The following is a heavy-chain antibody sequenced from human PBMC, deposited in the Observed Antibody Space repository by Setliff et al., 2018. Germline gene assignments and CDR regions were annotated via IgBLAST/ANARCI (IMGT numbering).Heavy chain of an antibody. CDR1: GDSISSGDYF. CDR2: IYHSGSA. D-gene: IGHD1-26*01. Sequence: PSETLSLTCTVSGDSISSGDYFWSWIRQPPGKGLEWIAYIYHSGSAYYNPSLKSRVTMSVDTSKNQFSLHLTSVTAADTAVYYCAREVGTSTSSDAFDVWGQG. CDR3: AREVGTSTSSDAFDV. V-gene: IGHV4-30-4*08. J-gene: IGHJ3*01.